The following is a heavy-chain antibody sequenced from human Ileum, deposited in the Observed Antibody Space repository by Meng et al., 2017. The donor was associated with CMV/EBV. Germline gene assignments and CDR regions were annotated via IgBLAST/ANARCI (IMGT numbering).Heavy chain of an antibody. CDR1: GFKFSDYW. CDR3: ASHSGA. V-gene: IGHV3-7*01. Sequence: GESLKISCAASGFKFSDYWMMWVRQAPGKGLEWVAHIKEDGSEKNYVDSVRGRFTISRDSAKSSLYLQLNSLRADDTAMYYCASHSGAWGRGTLVTVSS. CDR2: IKEDGSEK. D-gene: IGHD1-26*01. J-gene: IGHJ5*02.